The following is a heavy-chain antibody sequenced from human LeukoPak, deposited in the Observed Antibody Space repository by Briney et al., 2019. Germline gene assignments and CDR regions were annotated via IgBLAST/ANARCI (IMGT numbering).Heavy chain of an antibody. CDR3: AKGGVYGDYYFDY. CDR2: IIESGGGT. D-gene: IGHD4-17*01. J-gene: IGHJ4*02. CDR1: GFTFSNYA. Sequence: GGSLRLSCAASGFTFSNYAMSWIRQAPGKGLEWVSGIIESGGGTHYADSVKGRFTISRDNSQNTLYLQMISLRAEDTAVYYCAKGGVYGDYYFDYWGQGTLVTASS. V-gene: IGHV3-23*01.